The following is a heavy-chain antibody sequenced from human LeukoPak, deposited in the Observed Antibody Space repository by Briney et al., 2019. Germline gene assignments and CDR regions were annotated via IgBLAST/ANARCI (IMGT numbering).Heavy chain of an antibody. CDR1: GFTFSNEA. CDR2: ISPGGGTT. CDR3: AKGTDY. J-gene: IGHJ4*02. V-gene: IGHV3-23*01. Sequence: PGGSLRLSCAVSGFTFSNEAMGWVRQLRGGGLEWVSTISPGGGTTYYAESMKGRFTISRDNSKSTLYLEMNSLRAEDTAVYYCAKGTDYWGQGTLVTVSS.